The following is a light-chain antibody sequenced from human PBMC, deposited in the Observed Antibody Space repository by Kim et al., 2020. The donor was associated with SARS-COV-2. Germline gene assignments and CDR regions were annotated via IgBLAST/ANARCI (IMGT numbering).Light chain of an antibody. CDR1: SLRSYY. CDR2: GKS. Sequence: SSELTQDPAVSVALGQTVRITCQGDSLRSYYATWYQQKPGQAPILVIYGKSNRPSGIPDRFSDSSSGNTASLTITGTQAGDEADYYCNSRDSNDNVVFGG. V-gene: IGLV3-19*01. J-gene: IGLJ2*01. CDR3: NSRDSNDNVV.